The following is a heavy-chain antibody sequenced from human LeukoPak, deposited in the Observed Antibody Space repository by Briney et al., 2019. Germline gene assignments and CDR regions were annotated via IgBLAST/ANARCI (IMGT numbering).Heavy chain of an antibody. CDR2: ISTNGGST. J-gene: IGHJ6*03. D-gene: IGHD6-19*01. Sequence: GGSLRLSCAASGFTFSTYIMHWVRQAPGKGLEYVSAISTNGGSTYYANSVKGRFTISRDNSKNTLYLQMNSLRAEDTAVYYCARDGSGGWTNYYYYYYMDVWGKGTTVTVSS. CDR3: ARDGSGGWTNYYYYYYMDV. CDR1: GFTFSTYI. V-gene: IGHV3-64*01.